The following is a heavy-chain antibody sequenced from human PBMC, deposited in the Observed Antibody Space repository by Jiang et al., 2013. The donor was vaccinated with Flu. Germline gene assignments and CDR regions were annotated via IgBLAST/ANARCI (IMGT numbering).Heavy chain of an antibody. D-gene: IGHD3-22*01. V-gene: IGHV4-31*02. CDR3: ARGGSGYDFDY. J-gene: IGHJ4*02. Sequence: LKSRVTISVDTSKNQFSLKLSSVTAADTAVYYCARGGSGYDFDYWGQGTLVTVSS.